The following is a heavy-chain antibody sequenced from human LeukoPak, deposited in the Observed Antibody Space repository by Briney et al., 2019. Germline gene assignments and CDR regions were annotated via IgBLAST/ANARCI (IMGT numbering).Heavy chain of an antibody. CDR3: ARIGYSSSSFDY. J-gene: IGHJ4*02. D-gene: IGHD6-6*01. CDR1: GLTFSNYW. CDR2: IKQDGSVK. V-gene: IGHV3-7*01. Sequence: PGGSLRLSCAASGLTFSNYWMSWVRQAPGKGLEWGGNIKQDGSVKYYVDSVKGRFTISRDNATNSVYLQMNTLRAEDTAVYYCARIGYSSSSFDYWGQGTLATVPS.